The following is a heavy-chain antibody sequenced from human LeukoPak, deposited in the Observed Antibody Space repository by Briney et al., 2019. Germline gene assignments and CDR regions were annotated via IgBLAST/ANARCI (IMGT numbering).Heavy chain of an antibody. V-gene: IGHV1-3*01. CDR1: GYTFTSYA. D-gene: IGHD2-15*01. CDR2: INAGNGNT. CDR3: ARGLRGVAATVYFQH. Sequence: WASVKVSCKASGYTFTSYAMHWVRQAPGQRLEWMGWINAGNGNTKYSQKFQGRVTITRDTSASTAYMELSSLRSEDTAVYYCARGLRGVAATVYFQHWGQGTLVTVSS. J-gene: IGHJ1*01.